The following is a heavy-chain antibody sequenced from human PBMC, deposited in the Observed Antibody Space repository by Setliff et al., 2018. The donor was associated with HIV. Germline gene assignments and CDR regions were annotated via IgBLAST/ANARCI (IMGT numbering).Heavy chain of an antibody. CDR3: ATEFPLSSPYYYDSSGYYY. CDR1: GYTLTKLS. Sequence: ASVKVSCKVSGYTLTKLSMHWVRQAPGKGLEWMGGFDPEEGETIYAQKFQGRVTMTEDTSTDTAYMELRSLRSEDTAVYYCATEFPLSSPYYYDSSGYYYWGQGTLVTVSS. J-gene: IGHJ4*02. V-gene: IGHV1-24*01. CDR2: FDPEEGET. D-gene: IGHD3-22*01.